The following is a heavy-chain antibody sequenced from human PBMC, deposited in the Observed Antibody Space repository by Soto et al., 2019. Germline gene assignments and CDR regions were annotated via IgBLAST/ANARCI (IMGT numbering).Heavy chain of an antibody. CDR2: ISSSSNYI. CDR1: GFIYNTYT. D-gene: IGHD3-16*01. Sequence: EVQVVESGGGLVKPGGSLRLSCAASGFIYNTYTMNWVRQAPGKGLEWVSSISSSSNYIFYADSVKGRFTISRDNAKNSLSLQMNSLRVEDTAVYYCARGYDALDYWGQGALVTVSS. V-gene: IGHV3-21*01. J-gene: IGHJ4*02. CDR3: ARGYDALDY.